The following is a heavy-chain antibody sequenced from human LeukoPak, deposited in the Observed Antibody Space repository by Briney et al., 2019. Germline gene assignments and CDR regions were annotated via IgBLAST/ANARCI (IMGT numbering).Heavy chain of an antibody. CDR2: ISGSGGST. CDR3: AKVRFDYGYYFDY. Sequence: SGGSLRLSCAASGFTFSSYAMSWVRQAPGKGPEWVSAISGSGGSTYYADSVKGRFTISRDNSKNTLYLQMNSLRAEDTAVYYCAKVRFDYGYYFDYWGQGTLVTVSS. CDR1: GFTFSSYA. J-gene: IGHJ4*02. D-gene: IGHD4-17*01. V-gene: IGHV3-23*01.